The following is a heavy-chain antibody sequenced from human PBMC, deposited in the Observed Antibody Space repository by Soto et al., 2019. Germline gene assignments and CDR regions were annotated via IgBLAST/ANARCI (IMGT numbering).Heavy chain of an antibody. V-gene: IGHV3-23*01. CDR3: AKDHFNCSSGNCYWLYYFDS. J-gene: IGHJ4*02. Sequence: EVQLLESGGGLVQPGGSLRLSCVTSGFNLKNYAMTWVRQAPGKGLEWVSGISVSGESTYYADSVKGRFTISRDNSKNTVYLQMNSLRAEDTAVYYCAKDHFNCSSGNCYWLYYFDSWGQGTLVTVSS. D-gene: IGHD2-2*01. CDR1: GFNLKNYA. CDR2: ISVSGEST.